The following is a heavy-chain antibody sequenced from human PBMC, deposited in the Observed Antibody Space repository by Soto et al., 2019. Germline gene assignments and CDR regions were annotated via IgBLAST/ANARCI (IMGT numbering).Heavy chain of an antibody. V-gene: IGHV3-23*01. CDR3: TKSRRGILMVYGFGGMDV. Sequence: EVQLLESGGGVVQRGGSLRLSCAASGFTVNSHAMSWVRQAPGKVLEWVASISGSGDGTYYGDSVKGRFTISRDSSSSTLYLQMNNLRGEDTAVYFCTKSRRGILMVYGFGGMDVWGQGTTVTVSS. CDR1: GFTVNSHA. CDR2: ISGSGDGT. J-gene: IGHJ6*02. D-gene: IGHD2-8*01.